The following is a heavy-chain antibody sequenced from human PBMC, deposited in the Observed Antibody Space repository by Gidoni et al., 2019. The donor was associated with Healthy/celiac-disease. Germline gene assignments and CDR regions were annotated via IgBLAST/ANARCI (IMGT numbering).Heavy chain of an antibody. CDR3: AKPSHQENDAFDI. D-gene: IGHD2-2*01. J-gene: IGHJ3*02. V-gene: IGHV3-9*01. CDR1: GFTFDDYA. CDR2: ISWNSGSI. Sequence: EVQLVESGGGLVHPGRSLRLSCPASGFTFDDYAMPWVRQAPGKGREWVSGISWNSGSIGYADSVKGRFTISRDNAKNSLYLQMNSLRAEDTALYYCAKPSHQENDAFDIWGQGTMVTVSS.